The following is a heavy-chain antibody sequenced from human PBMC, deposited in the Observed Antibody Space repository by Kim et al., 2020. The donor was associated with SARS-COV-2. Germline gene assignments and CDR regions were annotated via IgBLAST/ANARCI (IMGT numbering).Heavy chain of an antibody. Sequence: GGSLRLSCAASGFTFSSCNMNWVRQAPGKGLEWVSSISSSSSYTYYADLVKGRFTISRDNAKNSLYLQMNSLRAEDTAVYYCASLPERRDGYNYFDYWGQGTLVTVSS. CDR3: ASLPERRDGYNYFDY. J-gene: IGHJ4*02. CDR1: GFTFSSCN. CDR2: ISSSSSYT. V-gene: IGHV3-21*01. D-gene: IGHD5-12*01.